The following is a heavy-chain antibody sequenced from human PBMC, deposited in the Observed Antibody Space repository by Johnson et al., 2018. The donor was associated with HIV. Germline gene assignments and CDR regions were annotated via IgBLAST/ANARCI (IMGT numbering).Heavy chain of an antibody. CDR1: GFTFSDYF. D-gene: IGHD3-10*01. CDR2: ISSSGSSI. V-gene: IGHV3-11*04. Sequence: QVQLVESGGGLVKPGGSLRLSCKASGFTFSDYFMSWIRQAPGKGLECISYISSSGSSIYYTDSVKGRFTISRDNAKNSLFLQMNRLTAEDTAVYYCARAPGFSRAFDIWGQGTMVTVSS. J-gene: IGHJ3*02. CDR3: ARAPGFSRAFDI.